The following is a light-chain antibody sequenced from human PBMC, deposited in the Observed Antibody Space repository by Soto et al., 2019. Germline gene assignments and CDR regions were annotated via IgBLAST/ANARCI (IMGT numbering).Light chain of an antibody. CDR2: DVS. CDR3: SSYTSSSTLWV. Sequence: QSVLTQPASVSGSPGQSITISCTGTSSDVGGYNYVSWYQQHPGKAPKLMIYDVSNRPSGVSNRFSGSKSGNTASLTISGLQAEDEADYYCSSYTSSSTLWVFGGGTRSPS. J-gene: IGLJ3*02. CDR1: SSDVGGYNY. V-gene: IGLV2-14*01.